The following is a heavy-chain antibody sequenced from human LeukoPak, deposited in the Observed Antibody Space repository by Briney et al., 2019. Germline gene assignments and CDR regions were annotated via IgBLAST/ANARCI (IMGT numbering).Heavy chain of an antibody. J-gene: IGHJ4*02. CDR3: ARGDSSGKIDY. V-gene: IGHV4-34*01. CDR2: INHSGST. D-gene: IGHD6-19*01. CDR1: GGSFSGYY. Sequence: SETLSLTCAVYGGSFSGYYWSWIRQPPGKGLEWIGEINHSGSTNYNPSLKSRVTISVDTSNNQFSLKLSSVTAADTAVYYCARGDSSGKIDYWGQGTLVTVSS.